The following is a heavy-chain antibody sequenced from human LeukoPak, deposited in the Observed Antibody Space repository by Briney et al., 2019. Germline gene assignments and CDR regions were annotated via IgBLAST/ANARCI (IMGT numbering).Heavy chain of an antibody. J-gene: IGHJ6*04. V-gene: IGHV3-23*01. CDR3: AELGITMIGGV. CDR2: ISGSGGGT. D-gene: IGHD3-10*02. CDR1: GFTFSSYA. Sequence: GGSLRLSCAASGFTFSSYAMSWVRQAPGKGLESVSIISGSGGGTYYADSVKGRFTISRDNAKNSLYLQMNSLRAEDTAVYYCAELGITMIGGVWGKGTTVTISS.